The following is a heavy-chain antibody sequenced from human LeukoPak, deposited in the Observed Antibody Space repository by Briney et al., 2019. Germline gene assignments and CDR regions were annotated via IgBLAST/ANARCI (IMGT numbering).Heavy chain of an antibody. CDR2: IWYDGRNK. Sequence: GRSLTLSCAPSGFTFSTYGMHWVRQAPGKGLEWVAVIWYDGRNKYYADSVKGRVTISRDSSKNTLYLQMNSLRAEDTAVYYCAKDQGRFGSYAAILDYWGQGTLVTVSS. V-gene: IGHV3-33*06. D-gene: IGHD1-26*01. CDR1: GFTFSTYG. J-gene: IGHJ4*02. CDR3: AKDQGRFGSYAAILDY.